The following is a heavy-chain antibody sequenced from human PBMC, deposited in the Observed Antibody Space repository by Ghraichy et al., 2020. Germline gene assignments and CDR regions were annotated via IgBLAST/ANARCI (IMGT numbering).Heavy chain of an antibody. J-gene: IGHJ4*02. D-gene: IGHD1-26*01. CDR2: IYHSGIT. CDR3: ARVGGSYLNFDF. Sequence: SETLSLTCAVSGYSISTGYYWGWIRQPPGKGLEWIGSIYHSGITYYNPSLKSRVSMSVDTSKNQFSLKLSSVTAADTAMYYCARVGGSYLNFDFWGQGTLVTVSS. V-gene: IGHV4-38-2*01. CDR1: GYSISTGYY.